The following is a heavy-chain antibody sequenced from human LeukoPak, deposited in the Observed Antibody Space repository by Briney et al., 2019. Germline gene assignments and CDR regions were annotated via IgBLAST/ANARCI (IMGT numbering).Heavy chain of an antibody. V-gene: IGHV3-23*01. D-gene: IGHD3-22*01. CDR1: GFTFSSYA. Sequence: GGSLRLSCAASGFTFSSYAMSWVRQAPGKGLKWVSTINDNGAGTYYADSVKGRSTISRDNSYNTLYLQMNSLRAEDTAVYYCARDLAYYDSSEHDSEYFQHWGQGTLVTVSS. CDR3: ARDLAYYDSSEHDSEYFQH. J-gene: IGHJ1*01. CDR2: INDNGAGT.